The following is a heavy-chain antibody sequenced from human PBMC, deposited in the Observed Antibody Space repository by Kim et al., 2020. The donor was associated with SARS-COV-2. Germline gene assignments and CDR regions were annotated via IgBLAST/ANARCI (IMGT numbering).Heavy chain of an antibody. J-gene: IGHJ4*02. V-gene: IGHV3-23*01. CDR3: AKAPAGIAAVYFDY. Sequence: DSVKGRFTISRDNSKNTLYLQMNSLRAEDTAVYYCAKAPAGIAAVYFDYWGQGTLVTVSS. D-gene: IGHD6-13*01.